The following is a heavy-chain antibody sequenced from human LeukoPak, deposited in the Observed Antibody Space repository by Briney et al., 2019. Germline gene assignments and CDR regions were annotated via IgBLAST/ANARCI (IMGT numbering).Heavy chain of an antibody. V-gene: IGHV3-21*01. CDR3: ARYVGRNISVTVCLF. CDR2: ITSTSSYT. Sequence: GGSLPLSYSASGFTLSTYEMNWVRQAPGKGLEWVSSITSTSSYTYYADSVKGRFTISRDNVKNSLFLQMNSLRAEDTAVYYCARYVGRNISVTVCLFWGQGTLVTVSS. D-gene: IGHD2-21*02. J-gene: IGHJ4*02. CDR1: GFTLSTYE.